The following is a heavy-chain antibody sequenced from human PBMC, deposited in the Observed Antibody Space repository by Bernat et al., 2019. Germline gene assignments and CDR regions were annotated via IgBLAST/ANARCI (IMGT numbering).Heavy chain of an antibody. CDR1: GFTFSDYY. V-gene: IGHV3-11*05. Sequence: QVQLVESGGGLVKPGGSLRLSCAASGFTFSDYYMSWIRQAPGKGLDWVSYISSSSYTNYADSVKGRFTISRDNAKISLYLQMNSLRAEDTAVYYCARGTSTSAPYMDVWGKGTTVTVSS. CDR3: ARGTSTSAPYMDV. J-gene: IGHJ6*03. CDR2: ISSSSYT.